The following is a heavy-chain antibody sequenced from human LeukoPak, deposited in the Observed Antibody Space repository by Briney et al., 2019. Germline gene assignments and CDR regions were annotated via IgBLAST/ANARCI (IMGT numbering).Heavy chain of an antibody. CDR2: IYYSGST. J-gene: IGHJ3*02. Sequence: SQTLSLTCTVSGGSISSGGYYWSWIRQHPGKGLEWIGYIYYSGSTYYNPSLKSRVTISVDTSKNQFSLKLSSVTAADTAVYYCARFDTSGYDVFDIWGQGTMVTVSS. CDR3: ARFDTSGYDVFDI. V-gene: IGHV4-31*03. CDR1: GGSISSGGYY. D-gene: IGHD3-22*01.